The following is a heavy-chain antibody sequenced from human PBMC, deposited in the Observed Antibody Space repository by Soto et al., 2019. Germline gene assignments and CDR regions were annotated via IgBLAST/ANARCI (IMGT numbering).Heavy chain of an antibody. CDR1: GYPISSGDY. CDR2: IHHSGST. CDR3: ARSSDYVPGGS. Sequence: SVTLSLTCAVSGYPISSGDYSGWIRQPPGNGLEWIGIIHHSGSTYYDPSVRSRITISLDTSKKQFYLKMPYVNAAGTAVSCCARSSDYVPGGSWGQGILGAVSS. V-gene: IGHV4-38-2*01. J-gene: IGHJ5*02. D-gene: IGHD4-17*01.